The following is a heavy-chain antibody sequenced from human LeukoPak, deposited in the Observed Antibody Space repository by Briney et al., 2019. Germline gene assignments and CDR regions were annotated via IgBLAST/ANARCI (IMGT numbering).Heavy chain of an antibody. CDR1: GW. CDR2: INGLGTAT. CDR3: ASVFDS. J-gene: IGHJ4*02. V-gene: IGHV3-74*01. Sequence: GGSLRLSCAGSGWMHWVRQAPGKGLVWVSGINGLGTATYYAGSVKGRFTISRDNAKNTVFLQMNSLSAEDTAVYYCASVFDSWGQGFLVTVSS.